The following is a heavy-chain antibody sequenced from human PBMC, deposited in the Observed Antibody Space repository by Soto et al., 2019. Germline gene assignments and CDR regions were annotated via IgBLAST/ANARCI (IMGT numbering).Heavy chain of an antibody. CDR1: GGTFSSYA. D-gene: IGHD3-3*01. V-gene: IGHV1-69*13. CDR2: IIPIFGTA. CDR3: ARVLTIFGVVYYYGMDV. Sequence: SVKVSCKASGGTFSSYAISWVRQAPGQGLEWMGGIIPIFGTANYAQKFQGRVTITADESTSTAYMELSSLRSEDTAVYYCARVLTIFGVVYYYGMDVWGQGTTVTVSS. J-gene: IGHJ6*02.